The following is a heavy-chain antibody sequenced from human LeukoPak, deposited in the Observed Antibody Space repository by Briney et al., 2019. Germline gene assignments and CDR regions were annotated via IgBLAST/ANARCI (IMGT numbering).Heavy chain of an antibody. CDR3: ARYNWNYKAFDI. V-gene: IGHV3-48*01. D-gene: IGHD1-7*01. CDR2: ISSSSSTI. Sequence: PGGSLRLSCAASGFTFSSYSMNWVRQAPGKGLEWVSYISSSSSTIYYANSVKGRFTISRDNAKNSLYLQMNSLRAEDTAVYYCARYNWNYKAFDIWGQGTMVTVSS. CDR1: GFTFSSYS. J-gene: IGHJ3*02.